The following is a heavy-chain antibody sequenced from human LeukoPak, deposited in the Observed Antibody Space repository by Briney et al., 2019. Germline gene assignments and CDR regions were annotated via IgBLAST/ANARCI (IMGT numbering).Heavy chain of an antibody. Sequence: PSETLSLTCTVSGGSISSGSYYWSWIRQPAGKGLEWIGRIYTSGSTNYNPSLKSRVTISVDTSKNQFSLKLSSVTAADTAVYYCAREAMIVVTIPPYYYMDVWGKGTTVTVSS. CDR3: AREAMIVVTIPPYYYMDV. V-gene: IGHV4-61*02. CDR2: IYTSGST. CDR1: GGSISSGSYY. J-gene: IGHJ6*03. D-gene: IGHD3-22*01.